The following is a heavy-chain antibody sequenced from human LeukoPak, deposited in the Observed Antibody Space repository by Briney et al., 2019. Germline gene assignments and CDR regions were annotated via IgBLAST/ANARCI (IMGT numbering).Heavy chain of an antibody. D-gene: IGHD3-3*01. Sequence: ASVKVSCKASGYTFTGYDINWVRQATGQGLEWMGWMNPNSGNTGYAQKFQGRVTMTRNTSISTAYMELSSLRSEDTAVYYCARGSRVTIFGVVIKYYYYYMDVWGKGTTVTVSS. CDR2: MNPNSGNT. J-gene: IGHJ6*03. CDR3: ARGSRVTIFGVVIKYYYYYMDV. CDR1: GYTFTGYD. V-gene: IGHV1-8*01.